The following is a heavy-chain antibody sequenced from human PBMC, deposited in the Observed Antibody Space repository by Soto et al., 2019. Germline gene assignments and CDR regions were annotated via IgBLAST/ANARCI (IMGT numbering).Heavy chain of an antibody. V-gene: IGHV3-48*02. D-gene: IGHD3-10*01. Sequence: GGSLSLSCAASGFIFSNFDMNWVRQAPGKGLEWVSYISSSSRTIFYADSVKGRFTISRDNAKNSLFLQMNSLRDGDTALYYCTREEFYGSGIDDLCGQGTMVTVSS. CDR3: TREEFYGSGIDDL. CDR1: GFIFSNFD. CDR2: ISSSSRTI. J-gene: IGHJ5*02.